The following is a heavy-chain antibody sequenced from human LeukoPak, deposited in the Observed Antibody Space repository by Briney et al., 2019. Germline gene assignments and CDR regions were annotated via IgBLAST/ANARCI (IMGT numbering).Heavy chain of an antibody. CDR2: INSDGSRT. CDR3: TYDHFDS. J-gene: IGHJ4*02. V-gene: IGHV3-74*01. Sequence: GGSLRLSCAASGFTFSKYWTHWVRQAPGKGLVWVSRINSDGSRTNYADSVKGRFTISRGNAKNTLYLHMNSLRADDTAIYYCTYDHFDSWGQGTLVTVSS. D-gene: IGHD2-21*01. CDR1: GFTFSKYW.